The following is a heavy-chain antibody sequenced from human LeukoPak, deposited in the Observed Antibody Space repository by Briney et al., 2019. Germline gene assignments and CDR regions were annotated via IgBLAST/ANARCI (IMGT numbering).Heavy chain of an antibody. D-gene: IGHD3-10*01. CDR1: GYTFTSYY. CDR3: AVDYGSGRPTDY. J-gene: IGHJ4*02. V-gene: IGHV1-46*01. CDR2: INPSGGST. Sequence: ASVKVSCKASGYTFTSYYMHWVRQAPGQGLEWMGIINPSGGSTSYAQKFQGRVTMTRDTSTSTVHMELSSLRSEDTAVYYCAVDYGSGRPTDYWGQGTLVTVSS.